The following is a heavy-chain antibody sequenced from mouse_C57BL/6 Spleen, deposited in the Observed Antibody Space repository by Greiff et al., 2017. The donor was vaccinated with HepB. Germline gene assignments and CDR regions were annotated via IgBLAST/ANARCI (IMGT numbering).Heavy chain of an antibody. CDR1: GFNIKDDY. J-gene: IGHJ3*01. D-gene: IGHD2-4*01. V-gene: IGHV14-4*01. Sequence: EVQLQQSGAELVRPGASVKLSCTASGFNIKDDYMHWVKQRPEQGLEWIGWIDPENGDTEYASKFQGKATITADTSSNTAYLQLSSLTSEDTAVYYCTGDYDRAYWGQGTLVTVSA. CDR3: TGDYDRAY. CDR2: IDPENGDT.